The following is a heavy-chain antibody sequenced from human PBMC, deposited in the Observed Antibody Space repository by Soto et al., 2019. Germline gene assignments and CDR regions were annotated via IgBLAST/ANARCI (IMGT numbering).Heavy chain of an antibody. CDR2: IYHSGGT. CDR1: GNSISSGYY. Sequence: PSETRSLTCAVSGNSISSGYYWGWFRQPQGKGLEWIGSIYHSGGTYYNPSLKSRVTISVATSKNQFSLKLSSVTAADTAVYYCARFDFWSGYYRPNYYYGMDVWGQGTTVTVSS. D-gene: IGHD3-3*01. V-gene: IGHV4-38-2*01. CDR3: ARFDFWSGYYRPNYYYGMDV. J-gene: IGHJ6*02.